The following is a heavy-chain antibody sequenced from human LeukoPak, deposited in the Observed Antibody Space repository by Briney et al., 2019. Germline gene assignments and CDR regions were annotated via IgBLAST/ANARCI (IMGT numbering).Heavy chain of an antibody. J-gene: IGHJ4*02. V-gene: IGHV1-2*02. CDR3: ASALKRGSAGTLIDH. D-gene: IGHD6-13*01. Sequence: ASVKVSCKASGYTFTGYYMHWVRQAPGQGLEWMGWINPNSGGTNYAQKFQGRVTMTRDTSISTAYMELSRLRSDDTAMYYCASALKRGSAGTLIDHWGQGTLVTVPS. CDR2: INPNSGGT. CDR1: GYTFTGYY.